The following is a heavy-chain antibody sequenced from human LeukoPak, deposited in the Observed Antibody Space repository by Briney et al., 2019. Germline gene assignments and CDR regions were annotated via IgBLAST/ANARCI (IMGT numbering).Heavy chain of an antibody. J-gene: IGHJ4*02. Sequence: SETLSLTCTVSGGSISSYYWSWIRQPPGKGLEWIGYIYTSGGTNYNPSLKSRVTISVDTSKNQFSLKLSSVTAADTAVYYCASQRSSGQFDYWGQGTLVTVSS. CDR2: IYTSGGT. CDR1: GGSISSYY. V-gene: IGHV4-4*09. CDR3: ASQRSSGQFDY. D-gene: IGHD3-22*01.